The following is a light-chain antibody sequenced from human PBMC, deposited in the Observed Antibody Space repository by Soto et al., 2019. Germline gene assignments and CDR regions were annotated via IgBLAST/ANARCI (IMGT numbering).Light chain of an antibody. CDR1: QSVSSY. CDR3: TKRSDWPSLT. V-gene: IGKV3-11*01. Sequence: IVLTQSTATMSSSPGERATLSCRASQSVSSYLAWYQQKPGQAPRLLIYDASNMATGIPARFSGSGSGTDFTLTISRLEPEDFAVYYCTKRSDWPSLTFGGGTKVEIK. J-gene: IGKJ4*01. CDR2: DAS.